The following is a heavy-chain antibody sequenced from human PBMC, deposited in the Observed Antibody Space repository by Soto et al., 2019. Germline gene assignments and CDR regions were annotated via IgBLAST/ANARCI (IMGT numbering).Heavy chain of an antibody. CDR3: GRGGSCAKDEY. V-gene: IGHV1-69*13. CDR2: IIPVFGPA. J-gene: IGHJ4*02. CDR1: GVTLKNSA. D-gene: IGHD6-13*01. Sequence: SVKVSCKASGVTLKNSALSWVRQAPGQGLEWMGGIIPVFGPALYAQKFQGRVTITADESTNTAFLDVSSLRSEDTAVYYCGRGGSCAKDEYWGTVNLVIVSS.